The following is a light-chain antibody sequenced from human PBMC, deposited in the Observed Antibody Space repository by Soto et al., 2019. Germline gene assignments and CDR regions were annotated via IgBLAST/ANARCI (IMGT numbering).Light chain of an antibody. CDR3: HSYAGSDNVL. V-gene: IGLV2-8*01. J-gene: IGLJ2*01. Sequence: QSALTQPPSASGSPGQAVTISCTGISSDVGGYNYVSWYQQHPGKAPKLMIYEVTKRPSGVPERFSGSRSGDTASLTVSGFQAEDEADKYCHSYAGSDNVLFGGGTKLTVL. CDR1: SSDVGGYNY. CDR2: EVT.